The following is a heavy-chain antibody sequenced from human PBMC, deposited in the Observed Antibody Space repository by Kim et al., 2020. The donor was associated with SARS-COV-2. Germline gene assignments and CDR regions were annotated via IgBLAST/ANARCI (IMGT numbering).Heavy chain of an antibody. CDR2: ISCDGSDK. D-gene: IGHD1-26*01. CDR1: GFTFSTYG. V-gene: IGHV3-30*18. CDR3: AKSFSGRYFGYDY. Sequence: GGSLRLSCAASGFTFSTYGMHWVRQAPGKGLEWVAVISCDGSDKYYADSVKGRFTISRDKSKNTLYLQMNSLRIEDTAVYYCAKSFSGRYFGYDYWGQGTLLTVSS. J-gene: IGHJ4*02.